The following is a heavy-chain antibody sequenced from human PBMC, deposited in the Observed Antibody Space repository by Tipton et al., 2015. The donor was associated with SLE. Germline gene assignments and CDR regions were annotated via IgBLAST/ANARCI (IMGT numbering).Heavy chain of an antibody. CDR3: ARMVAVADFRRIDS. D-gene: IGHD6-19*01. V-gene: IGHV4-61*01. CDR2: INYSGDT. Sequence: TLSLTCTVSGGSISSGSYYWNWIRQPPGKGLEWIGEINYSGDTNYTPSLKSRVTISVDTSRNQFSLKLSSVSAADTAVFLCARMVAVADFRRIDSWGQGTLVTVSS. J-gene: IGHJ4*02. CDR1: GGSISSGSYY.